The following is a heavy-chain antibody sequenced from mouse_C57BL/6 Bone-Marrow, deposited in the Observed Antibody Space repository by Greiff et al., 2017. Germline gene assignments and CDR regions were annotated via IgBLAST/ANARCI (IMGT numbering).Heavy chain of an antibody. J-gene: IGHJ1*03. CDR1: GFTFSSYG. CDR3: ASRTGTWYFDV. Sequence: EVKLEESGGDLVKPGGSLKLSCAASGFTFSSYGMSWVRQTPDKRLEWVATISSGGSYTYYPDSVKGRFTLSRDNAKNTLYLQRSSLKSEDTSLYYCASRTGTWYFDVWGTGTTVTVSS. CDR2: ISSGGSYT. D-gene: IGHD4-1*01. V-gene: IGHV5-6*02.